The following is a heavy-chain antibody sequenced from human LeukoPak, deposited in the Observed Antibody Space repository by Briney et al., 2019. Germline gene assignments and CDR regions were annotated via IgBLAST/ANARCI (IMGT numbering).Heavy chain of an antibody. CDR1: GYTFTGYY. V-gene: IGHV1-2*02. D-gene: IGHD6-19*01. CDR2: INPNSGGT. CDR3: ARGRAAWLGGYYYYGMDV. J-gene: IGHJ6*02. Sequence: ASVKVSRKASGYTFTGYYMHWVRQAPGQGLEWMGWINPNSGGTNYAQKFQGRVTMTRDTSISTAYMELSRLRSDDTAVYYCARGRAAWLGGYYYYGMDVWGQGTTVTVSS.